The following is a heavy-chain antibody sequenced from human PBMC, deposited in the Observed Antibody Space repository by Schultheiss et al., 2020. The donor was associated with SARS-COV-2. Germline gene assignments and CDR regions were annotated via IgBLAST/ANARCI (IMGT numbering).Heavy chain of an antibody. V-gene: IGHV3-23*01. CDR1: GFTFTGYW. Sequence: GGSLRLSCAASGFTFTGYWMHWVRQVPGKGPVWVSAISGSGGSTYYADSVKGRFTISRDNSKNTLYLQMNSLRAEDTAVYYCATPRSSSWYADAFDIWGQGTMVTVSS. D-gene: IGHD6-13*01. CDR3: ATPRSSSWYADAFDI. CDR2: ISGSGGST. J-gene: IGHJ3*02.